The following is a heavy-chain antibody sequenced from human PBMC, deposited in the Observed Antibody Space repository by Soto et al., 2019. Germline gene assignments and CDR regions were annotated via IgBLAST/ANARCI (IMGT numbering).Heavy chain of an antibody. D-gene: IGHD2-21*01. Sequence: ETLSLTCVVSGGSFSTYYYNWIRQSPGKGLEWIGEINHSGNNNYSPSLKSRVAMSLDTSKNEFSLKLTSVTAADTAVYYCVCCGHTASSGTYALWVHGAIVT. J-gene: IGHJ3*01. CDR1: GGSFSTYY. CDR2: INHSGNN. CDR3: VCCGHTASSGTYAL. V-gene: IGHV4-34*01.